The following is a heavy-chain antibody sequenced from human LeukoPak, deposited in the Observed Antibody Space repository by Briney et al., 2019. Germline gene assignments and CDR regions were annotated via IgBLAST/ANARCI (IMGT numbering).Heavy chain of an antibody. J-gene: IGHJ4*02. CDR3: AKDHCSDASCYSDY. Sequence: PGRSLRLSCAASGFTFSSYGMHWVRQAPGKGLEWVAVISHEGGSKFYPDSVKGRFTISRDNSKNTLYLQMNSLRPEDTAVYYCAKDHCSDASCYSDYWGQGTLVTVSS. D-gene: IGHD2-15*01. CDR2: ISHEGGSK. V-gene: IGHV3-30*18. CDR1: GFTFSSYG.